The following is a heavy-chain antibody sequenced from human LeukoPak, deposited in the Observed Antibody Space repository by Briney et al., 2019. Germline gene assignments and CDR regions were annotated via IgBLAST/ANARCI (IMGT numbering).Heavy chain of an antibody. D-gene: IGHD6-13*01. CDR3: AKDSGQQLVRGGVFDF. CDR2: IYYSGST. Sequence: PSETLSLTCTVSGGSISSDYWSWIRQPPGKGLEWIGYIYYSGSTNYNPSLKSRVTISVDTSKNQFSLKLSSVTAADTAVYYCAKDSGQQLVRGGVFDFWGQGTLVTVSS. CDR1: GGSISSDY. V-gene: IGHV4-59*01. J-gene: IGHJ4*02.